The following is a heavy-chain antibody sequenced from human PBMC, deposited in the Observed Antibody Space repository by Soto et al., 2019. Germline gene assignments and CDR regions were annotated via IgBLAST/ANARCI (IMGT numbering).Heavy chain of an antibody. CDR3: ATPQNEYSSSSGIDY. Sequence: ASVKVSCKASGYTFTSYYMHWVRQAPGQGLEWMGIINPSGGSTSYAQKFQGRVTMTRGTSTSTVYMELSSLRSEDTAVYYCATPQNEYSSSSGIDYWGQGTLVTVSS. CDR2: INPSGGST. J-gene: IGHJ4*02. CDR1: GYTFTSYY. V-gene: IGHV1-46*01. D-gene: IGHD6-6*01.